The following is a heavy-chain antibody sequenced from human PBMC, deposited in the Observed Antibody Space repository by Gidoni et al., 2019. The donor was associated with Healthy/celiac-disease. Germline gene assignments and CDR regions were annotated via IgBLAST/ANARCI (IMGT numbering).Heavy chain of an antibody. CDR3: AREGDYYGMDV. CDR1: GGSISSSRYY. D-gene: IGHD3-16*01. V-gene: IGHV4-39*01. CDR2: IYYSGST. J-gene: IGHJ6*04. Sequence: QLQLQESGPGLVKPSETLSLTCTVSGGSISSSRYYWGWIRQPPGKGLEWIGSIYYSGSTYYNPSLKSRVTISVDTSKNQFSLKLSSVTAADTAVYYCAREGDYYGMDVWGKGTTVTVSS.